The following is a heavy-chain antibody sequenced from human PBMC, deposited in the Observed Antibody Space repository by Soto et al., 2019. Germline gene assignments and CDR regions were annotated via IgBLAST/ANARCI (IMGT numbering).Heavy chain of an antibody. CDR1: GFTFSSYS. CDR2: ISSSSSYI. J-gene: IGHJ3*02. D-gene: IGHD2-15*01. V-gene: IGHV3-21*01. Sequence: GGSLRLSCAASGFTFSSYSMNWVRQAPGKGLEWVSSISSSSSYIYYADSVKGRFTISRDNAKNSLYLQMNSLRAEDTAVYYCARDLRDIVVVVAALRLDAFDIWGQGTMVTVSS. CDR3: ARDLRDIVVVVAALRLDAFDI.